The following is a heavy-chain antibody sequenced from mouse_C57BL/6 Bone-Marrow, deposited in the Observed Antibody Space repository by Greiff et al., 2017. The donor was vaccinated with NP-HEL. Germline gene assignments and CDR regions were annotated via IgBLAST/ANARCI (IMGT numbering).Heavy chain of an antibody. CDR1: GFTFSSYA. Sequence: EVMLVESGGGLVKPGGSLKLSCAASGFTFSSYAMSWVRQTPEKRLEWVATISDGGSYTYYPDNVKGRFTVSRDNAKNNLYLQMSHLKSEDTAMYYCARDRYDEYYYAMDYWGQGTSVTVSS. V-gene: IGHV5-4*01. CDR2: ISDGGSYT. CDR3: ARDRYDEYYYAMDY. J-gene: IGHJ4*01. D-gene: IGHD2-12*01.